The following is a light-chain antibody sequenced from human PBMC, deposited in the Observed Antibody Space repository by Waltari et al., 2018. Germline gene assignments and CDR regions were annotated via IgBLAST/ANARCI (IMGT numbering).Light chain of an antibody. CDR3: CSYAGSSTLDVV. Sequence: QPHPGKAPKLLIYEVSKRPSGVSKRFSGAKSGNRASLTISGLQAEDEADYYCCSYAGSSTLDVVFGGGTKLTVL. CDR2: EVS. J-gene: IGLJ2*01. V-gene: IGLV2-23*02.